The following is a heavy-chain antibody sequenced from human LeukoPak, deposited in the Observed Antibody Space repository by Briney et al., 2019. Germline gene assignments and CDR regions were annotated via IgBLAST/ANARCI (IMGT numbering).Heavy chain of an antibody. J-gene: IGHJ4*02. CDR1: GFTFSNYG. CDR2: ISGSGTNT. D-gene: IGHD2-21*01. V-gene: IGHV3-23*01. CDR3: AKAPVTSCRGAYCYPFDY. Sequence: GGTLRLSCAASGFTFSNYGMSWVRQAPGKGLEWVSGISGSGTNTYYSDSVKGRFTISRDNSKNTLYLQMNSLRAEDAAVYYCAKAPVTSCRGAYCYPFDYWGQGALVTVSS.